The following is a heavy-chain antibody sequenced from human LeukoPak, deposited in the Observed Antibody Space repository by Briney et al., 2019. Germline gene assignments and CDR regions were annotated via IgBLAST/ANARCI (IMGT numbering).Heavy chain of an antibody. CDR1: GFTFSSYG. D-gene: IGHD3-22*01. J-gene: IGHJ4*02. V-gene: IGHV3-23*01. Sequence: GGTLRLSCAASGFTFSSYGMNWVRQAPGKGLEWVSAISGSGGSTYYADSVKGRFTISRDNSKNTLYLQMNSLRAEDTAVYYCARARAVYYDSSGYYVFDYWGQGTLVTVSS. CDR3: ARARAVYYDSSGYYVFDY. CDR2: ISGSGGST.